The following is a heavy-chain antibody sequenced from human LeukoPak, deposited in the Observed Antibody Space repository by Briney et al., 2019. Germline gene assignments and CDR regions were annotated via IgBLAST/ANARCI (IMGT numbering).Heavy chain of an antibody. CDR3: ASGSGVGAAPDY. CDR1: GFTFSSYA. V-gene: IGHV3-30*01. Sequence: GRSLRLSCAASGFTFSSYAMHWVRQDPGKGLEWVAVISYDGSNKYYADSVKGRFTISRDNSKNTLYLQMNSLRAEDTAVYYCASGSGVGAAPDYWGQGTLVTVSS. J-gene: IGHJ4*02. D-gene: IGHD1-26*01. CDR2: ISYDGSNK.